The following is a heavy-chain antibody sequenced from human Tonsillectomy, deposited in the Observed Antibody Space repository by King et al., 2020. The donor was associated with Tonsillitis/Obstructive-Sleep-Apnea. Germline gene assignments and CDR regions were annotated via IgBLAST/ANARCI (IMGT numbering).Heavy chain of an antibody. J-gene: IGHJ4*02. CDR2: IYYSGTS. CDR1: GGSTSNSSYY. CDR3: ARGGRTISIVGVVIPFDF. Sequence: QLQESGPGLVKPSETLSLTCTVSGGSTSNSSYYWGWIRQPPGKGLEWIGNIYYSGTSYYNPSLKSRVTISVHTSKNQFSLKLSSVTAADTAVYYCARGGRTISIVGVVIPFDFWGQGTLVTVSS. V-gene: IGHV4-39*01. D-gene: IGHD3-3*01.